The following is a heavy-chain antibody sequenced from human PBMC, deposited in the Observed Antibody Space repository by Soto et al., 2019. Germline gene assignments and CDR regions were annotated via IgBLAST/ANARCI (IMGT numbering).Heavy chain of an antibody. V-gene: IGHV3-23*01. D-gene: IGHD3-10*01. J-gene: IGHJ4*02. Sequence: EVQLLESGGGLVQPGGSLRLSCAASGFTFSSYAMSWVRHAPGKGLEWVSAISGSGGSTYYADSVKGRFTIARDNSKNTLYLQMTSLGAEDTAVYYCAKASGQRFGEPNFDYWGQGTLVTVAS. CDR1: GFTFSSYA. CDR3: AKASGQRFGEPNFDY. CDR2: ISGSGGST.